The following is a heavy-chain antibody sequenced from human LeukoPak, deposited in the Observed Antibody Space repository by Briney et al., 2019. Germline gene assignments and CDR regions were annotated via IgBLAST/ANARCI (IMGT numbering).Heavy chain of an antibody. CDR2: TSYDGTNK. CDR1: GFAFSSYW. CDR3: GKKKSGTYYEGIDC. V-gene: IGHV3-30*18. D-gene: IGHD1-26*01. Sequence: PGGSLRLSCAASGFAFSSYWMLWVRQAPGKGLEWVAVTSYDGTNKYYADSVKGRFTISRDNSKNTLYLQMNSLRADDTAVYYCGKKKSGTYYEGIDCWGQGTLVTVSS. J-gene: IGHJ4*02.